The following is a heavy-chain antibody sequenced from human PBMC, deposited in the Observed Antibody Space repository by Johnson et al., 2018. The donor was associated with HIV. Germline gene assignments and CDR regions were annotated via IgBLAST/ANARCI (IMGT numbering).Heavy chain of an antibody. J-gene: IGHJ3*02. CDR2: INSAGSST. CDR1: GFTFSSYW. Sequence: VQLVESGGGLVQPGGSLRLSCAASGFTFSSYWMHWVRQATGKGLLWVSRINSAGSSTGYADSVKGRFTNSRDNAKNTLYLQMNSLGAEDTALYYCARVLVAADYAFDIWGQGTMVTVSS. V-gene: IGHV3-74*02. D-gene: IGHD1-26*01. CDR3: ARVLVAADYAFDI.